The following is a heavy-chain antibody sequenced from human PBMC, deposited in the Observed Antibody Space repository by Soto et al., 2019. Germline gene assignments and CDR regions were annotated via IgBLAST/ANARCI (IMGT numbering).Heavy chain of an antibody. V-gene: IGHV1-69*02. Sequence: SVKVSCKASGGTFSSYTISWVRQAPGQGLEWMGRIIPILGIANYAQKFQGRVTITADKSTSTAYMELSSLRSEDTAVYYCARVIYGDYDYYYGMDVWGQGTTVTVSS. CDR2: IIPILGIA. D-gene: IGHD4-17*01. CDR1: GGTFSSYT. J-gene: IGHJ6*02. CDR3: ARVIYGDYDYYYGMDV.